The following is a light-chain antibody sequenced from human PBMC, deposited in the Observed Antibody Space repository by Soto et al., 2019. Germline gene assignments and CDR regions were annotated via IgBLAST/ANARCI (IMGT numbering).Light chain of an antibody. J-gene: IGLJ2*01. Sequence: QAVVTQEHSLTVSPGGTVTLTCGSSTGAVTSGQYPYWFQQKPGQAPRTLIYDTSNKHSWTPARFSGSLLGGKAALTLSGAQPEDEAEYYCLLPYSGARPVVFGGGTKVTVL. CDR3: LLPYSGARPVV. CDR2: DTS. CDR1: TGAVTSGQY. V-gene: IGLV7-46*01.